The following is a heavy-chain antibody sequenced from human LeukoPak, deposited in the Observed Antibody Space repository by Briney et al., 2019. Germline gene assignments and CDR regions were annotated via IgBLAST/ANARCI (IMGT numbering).Heavy chain of an antibody. Sequence: ASVKVSCKASGYTFTNFGIGWLRQAPGQGPEWMGWITAYNGNTNYAQKLQGRVTMTTDTSTSTAYMELRSLRSDDTAVYYCERLGYRGNYFDYWGQGTLVTVSS. V-gene: IGHV1-18*01. D-gene: IGHD4-23*01. CDR2: ITAYNGNT. CDR1: GYTFTNFG. J-gene: IGHJ4*02. CDR3: ERLGYRGNYFDY.